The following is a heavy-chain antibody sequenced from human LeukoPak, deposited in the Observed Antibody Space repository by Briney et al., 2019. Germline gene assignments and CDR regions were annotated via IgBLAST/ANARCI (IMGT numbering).Heavy chain of an antibody. Sequence: GGSLRLSCAASGFTFSSYWMHWVRQAPGKGLVWVSRINSDGSSTSYADSVKGRFTISRDNSKNTLYLQMNSLRAGDTAVYYCASPYCSSTSCPPYGDYEVDYWGQGTLVTVSS. V-gene: IGHV3-74*01. CDR1: GFTFSSYW. CDR2: INSDGSST. J-gene: IGHJ4*02. D-gene: IGHD2-2*01. CDR3: ASPYCSSTSCPPYGDYEVDY.